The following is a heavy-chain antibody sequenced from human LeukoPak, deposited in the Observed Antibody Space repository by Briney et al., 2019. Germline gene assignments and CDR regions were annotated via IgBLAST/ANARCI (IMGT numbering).Heavy chain of an antibody. V-gene: IGHV5-51*01. J-gene: IGHJ4*02. Sequence: KPGESLKISCKGSGYSFTSYWIGWVRQMPGKGLEWMGIIYPGDPDTRYSPSFQGQVTISVDKSISTAYLQWSSLKASDTAMYYCARHEKESDFWSGYNIDYWGQGTLVTVSS. CDR3: ARHEKESDFWSGYNIDY. D-gene: IGHD3-3*01. CDR2: IYPGDPDT. CDR1: GYSFTSYW.